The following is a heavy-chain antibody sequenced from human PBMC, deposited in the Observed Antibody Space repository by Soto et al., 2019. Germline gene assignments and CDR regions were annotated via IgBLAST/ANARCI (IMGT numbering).Heavy chain of an antibody. D-gene: IGHD4-17*01. CDR3: ARNQPVTTLGY. Sequence: EVQLVETGGGLIQPGGSLRLSCAASGFTVSNNYMSWVRQAPGKGLECVSTIYSGGTTYYADSVRGRFTISRDHSKNTLYLQMNSLRADDTAVYFCARNQPVTTLGYWGQGTLVTVSS. V-gene: IGHV3-53*02. CDR1: GFTVSNNY. CDR2: IYSGGTT. J-gene: IGHJ4*02.